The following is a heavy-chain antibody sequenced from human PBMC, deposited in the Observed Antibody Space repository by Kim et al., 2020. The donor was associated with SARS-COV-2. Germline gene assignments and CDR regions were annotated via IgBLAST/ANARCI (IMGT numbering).Heavy chain of an antibody. V-gene: IGHV3-74*01. D-gene: IGHD3-10*01. CDR2: INTAGSST. Sequence: GGSLRLSCAASGFSFSSYGMRWVRQAPGKGLVWVSRINTAGSSTGYADSVNGRFTISKDNAKNTVYLQMSSLRADDTAVYYCARDSGWIVDYWVQRTLVTVSP. CDR1: GFSFSSYG. CDR3: ARDSGWIVDY. J-gene: IGHJ4*02.